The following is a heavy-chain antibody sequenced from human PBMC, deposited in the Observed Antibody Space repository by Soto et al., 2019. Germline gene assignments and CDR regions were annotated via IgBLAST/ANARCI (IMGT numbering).Heavy chain of an antibody. CDR1: GFTFSSYA. CDR2: ISGSGGST. CDR3: AKSYYDILTGLDY. D-gene: IGHD3-9*01. V-gene: IGHV3-23*01. Sequence: EVQLLESGGGLVQPGGSLRLSCAASGFTFSSYAMSWVRQAPGKGLEWVSAISGSGGSTYYADSVKGRFTISRDNSKNTLYLKMNSLRVEDTAVYYCAKSYYDILTGLDYWGQGTLVTVSS. J-gene: IGHJ4*02.